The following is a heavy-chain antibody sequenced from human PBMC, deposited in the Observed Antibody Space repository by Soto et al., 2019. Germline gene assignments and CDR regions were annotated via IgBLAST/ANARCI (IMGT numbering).Heavy chain of an antibody. Sequence: GGSLRLSCAASGFTFSSYWMSWVRQAPGKGLEWVANIKQDGSEKYYVDSVKGRFTISRDNAKNSLYLQMNSLRAEDTAVYYCARDGIVGATKAFDIWGQGTMVTVSS. D-gene: IGHD1-26*01. J-gene: IGHJ3*02. V-gene: IGHV3-7*03. CDR2: IKQDGSEK. CDR3: ARDGIVGATKAFDI. CDR1: GFTFSSYW.